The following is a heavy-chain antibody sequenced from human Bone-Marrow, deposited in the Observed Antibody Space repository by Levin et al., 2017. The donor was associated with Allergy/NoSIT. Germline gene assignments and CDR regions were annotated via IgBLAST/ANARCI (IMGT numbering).Heavy chain of an antibody. V-gene: IGHV3-33*01. CDR2: IWYDGSNK. CDR1: GFTFSSYG. CDR3: ARVDKSGYDVAFDI. Sequence: GGSLRLSCAASGFTFSSYGMHWVRQAPGKGLEWVAVIWYDGSNKYYADSVKGRFTISRDNSKNTLYLQMNSLRAEDTAVYYCARVDKSGYDVAFDIWGQGTMVTVSS. J-gene: IGHJ3*02. D-gene: IGHD5-12*01.